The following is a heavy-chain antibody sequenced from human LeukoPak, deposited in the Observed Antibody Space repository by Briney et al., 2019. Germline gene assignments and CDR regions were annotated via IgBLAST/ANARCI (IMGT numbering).Heavy chain of an antibody. J-gene: IGHJ4*02. D-gene: IGHD5-24*01. CDR3: ARVGYGYNTSDY. Sequence: GGSLRLSCADSGFTFSSYAMHWVRQAPGKGLEWVAVISYDGSNKYYADSVKGRFTISRDNSKNTLYLQMNSLRAEDTAVYYCARVGYGYNTSDYWGQGTLVTVSS. V-gene: IGHV3-30*04. CDR2: ISYDGSNK. CDR1: GFTFSSYA.